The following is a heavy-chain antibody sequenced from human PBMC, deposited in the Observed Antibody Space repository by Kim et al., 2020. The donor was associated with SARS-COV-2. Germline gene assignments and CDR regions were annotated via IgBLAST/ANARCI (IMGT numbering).Heavy chain of an antibody. J-gene: IGHJ6*02. CDR2: IDPSDSYT. Sequence: GESLKISCKGSGYSFTSYWISWVRQMPGKGLEWMGRIDPSDSYTNYSPSFQGHVTISADKSISTAYLQWSSLKASDTAMYYCASLNNWNRTWTNYYYYYGMDVWGQGTTVTVSS. D-gene: IGHD1-20*01. V-gene: IGHV5-10-1*01. CDR3: ASLNNWNRTWTNYYYYYGMDV. CDR1: GYSFTSYW.